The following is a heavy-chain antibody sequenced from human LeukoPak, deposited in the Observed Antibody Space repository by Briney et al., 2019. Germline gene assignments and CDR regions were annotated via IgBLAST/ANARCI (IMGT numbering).Heavy chain of an antibody. CDR3: ARDLRAGYNSFDY. CDR2: ISSSSSYI. V-gene: IGHV3-21*01. Sequence: GGSLRLSCAASGFTFSSYSMNWVRQAPGKGLEWVSSISSSSSYIYYADSVKGRFTISRDNAKNSLYLQMNSLRAEDTAVYYCARDLRAGYNSFDYWGQGTLVTVSS. J-gene: IGHJ4*02. CDR1: GFTFSSYS. D-gene: IGHD5-24*01.